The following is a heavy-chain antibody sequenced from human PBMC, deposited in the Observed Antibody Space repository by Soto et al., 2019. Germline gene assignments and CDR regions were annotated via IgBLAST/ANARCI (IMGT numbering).Heavy chain of an antibody. D-gene: IGHD3-16*01. V-gene: IGHV3-66*01. J-gene: IGHJ6*02. Sequence: EVQLVESGGGLVQPGGSLRLSCAASGFTVSSNYMSWVRQAPGKGLEWVSVIYSGGSTYYADSVKGRFTISRDNSKNTLYLQMNSLRAEDTAVYYCTRDPGIFGAYYYYGMDVWGQGTTVTVSS. CDR2: IYSGGST. CDR3: TRDPGIFGAYYYYGMDV. CDR1: GFTVSSNY.